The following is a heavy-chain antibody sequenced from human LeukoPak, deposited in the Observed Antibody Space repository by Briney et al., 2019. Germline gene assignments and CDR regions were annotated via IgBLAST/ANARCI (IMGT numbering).Heavy chain of an antibody. D-gene: IGHD2-8*01. CDR3: ARALGYCTNGGCYP. V-gene: IGHV3-53*01. Sequence: GGSLRLSCAASGFTFNNYAMSWVRQAPGKGLEWISVIYSGGSTYYADSVKGRFTISRDNSKNTLYLQMNSLRAEDTAVYYCARALGYCTNGGCYPWGQGTLVTVSS. J-gene: IGHJ5*02. CDR2: IYSGGST. CDR1: GFTFNNYA.